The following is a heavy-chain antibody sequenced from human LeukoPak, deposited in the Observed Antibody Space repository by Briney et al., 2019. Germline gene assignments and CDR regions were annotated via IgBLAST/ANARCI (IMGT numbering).Heavy chain of an antibody. Sequence: SVKVSCKASGGTFSSYAISWVRQAPGQGLEWMGGIIPIFGTANYAQKFQGRVTITADESTSTAYMELSSLRSEDTAVYYCARDRYYYDSSGYPRPAEYFQHWGQGTLVIVSS. CDR2: IIPIFGTA. V-gene: IGHV1-69*01. CDR1: GGTFSSYA. J-gene: IGHJ1*01. CDR3: ARDRYYYDSSGYPRPAEYFQH. D-gene: IGHD3-22*01.